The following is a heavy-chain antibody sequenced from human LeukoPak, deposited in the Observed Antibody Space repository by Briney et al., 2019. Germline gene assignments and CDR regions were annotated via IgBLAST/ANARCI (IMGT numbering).Heavy chain of an antibody. CDR1: GGSISSYY. Sequence: SETLSLTCTVSGGSISSYYWSWIRQPPGKGLEWIGYIYYSGSTNYNPSPKSRVTISVDTSKNQFSLKLSSVTAADTAVYYCARGSGSYYNNWFDPWGQGTLVTVSS. D-gene: IGHD3-10*01. CDR2: IYYSGST. CDR3: ARGSGSYYNNWFDP. V-gene: IGHV4-59*01. J-gene: IGHJ5*02.